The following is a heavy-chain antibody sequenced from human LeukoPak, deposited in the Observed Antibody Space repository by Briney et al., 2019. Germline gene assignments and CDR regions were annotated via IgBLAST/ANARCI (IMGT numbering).Heavy chain of an antibody. CDR2: IRSQAYSGTT. CDR1: GFTFGYHA. V-gene: IGHV3-49*04. D-gene: IGHD2-2*01. CDR3: IRDIVSISQPYYFDY. J-gene: IGHJ4*02. Sequence: GGSLRLSCTASGFTFGYHAINWVRQAPGRGLEWVGFIRSQAYSGTTEYATSVKDRFTISRDDSKSIAYLQMNSLKTEDTAVYYCIRDIVSISQPYYFDYWGQGTLVTVSS.